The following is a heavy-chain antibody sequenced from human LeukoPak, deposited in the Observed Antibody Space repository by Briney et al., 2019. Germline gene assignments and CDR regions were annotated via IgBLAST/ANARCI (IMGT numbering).Heavy chain of an antibody. J-gene: IGHJ4*02. V-gene: IGHV1-3*01. CDR3: AMDPYSSSWYFLFDY. CDR1: GYTFTSYA. D-gene: IGHD6-13*01. Sequence: ASVTVSFTASGYTFTSYAMHWVRQAPGQRLEWMGWINAGNGNTKYSQKFQGRVTITRDTSASTAYMELSSLRSEDTAVYYCAMDPYSSSWYFLFDYWGQGTLVTVSS. CDR2: INAGNGNT.